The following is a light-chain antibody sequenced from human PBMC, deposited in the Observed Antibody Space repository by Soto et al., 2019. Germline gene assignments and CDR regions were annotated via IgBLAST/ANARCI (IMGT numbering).Light chain of an antibody. V-gene: IGLV2-23*01. CDR2: EGS. CDR3: CSYAGSNWV. J-gene: IGLJ3*02. Sequence: QSVLTQPASVSGSPGQSITISCTGTSSDVGSYNLVSWYQQHPGKAPKLMIYEGSKRPSGVSNRGSGSKSGNTASLTISGLQAEDEADYYCCSYAGSNWVFGGGTKLTVL. CDR1: SSDVGSYNL.